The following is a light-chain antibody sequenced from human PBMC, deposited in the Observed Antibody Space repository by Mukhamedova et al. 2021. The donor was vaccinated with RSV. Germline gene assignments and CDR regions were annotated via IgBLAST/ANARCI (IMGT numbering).Light chain of an antibody. J-gene: IGKJ2*03. CDR2: KAS. CDR1: QSISSW. Sequence: SQSISSWLAWYQQKPGKAPKLLIYKASSLESGVPSRFSGSGSGTEFTLTISSLQPDDFATYYCQQYNSYPYSFGQGTKLEIK. CDR3: QQYNSYPYS. V-gene: IGKV1-5*03.